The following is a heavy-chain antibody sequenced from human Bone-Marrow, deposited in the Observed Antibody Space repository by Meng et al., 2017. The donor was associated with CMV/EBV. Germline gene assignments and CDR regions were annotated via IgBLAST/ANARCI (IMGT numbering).Heavy chain of an antibody. Sequence: GGSLRLSCAASGFTFSSYSMNWVRQAPGKGLEWVGRIRSKANSYATAYAASVKGRFTISRDDSKNTAYLQMNSLKTEDTAVYYCTRHVVVGTGVNLFDYWGQGTLVTVSS. CDR2: IRSKANSYAT. CDR1: GFTFSSYS. V-gene: IGHV3-73*01. CDR3: TRHVVVGTGVNLFDY. D-gene: IGHD7-27*01. J-gene: IGHJ4*02.